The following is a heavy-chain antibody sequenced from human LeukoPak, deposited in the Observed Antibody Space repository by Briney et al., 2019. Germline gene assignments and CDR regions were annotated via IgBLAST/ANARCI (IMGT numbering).Heavy chain of an antibody. CDR3: ARNKYYYGSGNYGVPNWFDP. CDR1: SGSISSYY. V-gene: IGHV4-59*08. CDR2: ISNSGST. J-gene: IGHJ5*02. Sequence: PSETLSLTCTVSSGSISSYYWSWIRQPPGKGLEWIGYISNSGSTNYNPSLKSRVTMSVDTSKNQFSLKLSSVTAADTAVYYCARNKYYYGSGNYGVPNWFDPWGQGTLVTVSS. D-gene: IGHD3-10*01.